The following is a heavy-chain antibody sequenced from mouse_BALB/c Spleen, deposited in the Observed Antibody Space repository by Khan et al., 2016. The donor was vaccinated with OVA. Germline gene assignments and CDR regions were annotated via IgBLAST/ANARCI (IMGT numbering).Heavy chain of an antibody. CDR2: IFPGKSDT. CDR1: GYSFTSYL. CDR3: TRGGYSSFAY. Sequence: EVQLQESGTVLARPGASVKMSCKASGYSFTSYLIHWVKQRPGHGLEWIGDIFPGKSDTTYNQKFKDKAKLTAGTSASTAYMELSSLTNEDSAVYYCTRGGYSSFAYWGQGTLVTVSA. J-gene: IGHJ3*01. D-gene: IGHD1-3*01. V-gene: IGHV1-5*01.